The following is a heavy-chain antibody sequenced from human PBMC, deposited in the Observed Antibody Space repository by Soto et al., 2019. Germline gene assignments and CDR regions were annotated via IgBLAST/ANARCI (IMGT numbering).Heavy chain of an antibody. V-gene: IGHV1-3*01. CDR2: INAGNGNT. CDR1: GYTFTSYA. Sequence: GASVKVSCKASGYTFTSYAMHWVRQAPGQRLEWMGWINAGNGNTNYAQKLQGRVTMTTDTSTSTAYMELRSLRSDDTAVYYCARSPVELWGFYWYFDLWGRGTLVTVSS. J-gene: IGHJ2*01. CDR3: ARSPVELWGFYWYFDL. D-gene: IGHD5-18*01.